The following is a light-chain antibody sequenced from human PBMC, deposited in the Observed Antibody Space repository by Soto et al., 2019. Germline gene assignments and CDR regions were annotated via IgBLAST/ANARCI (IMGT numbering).Light chain of an antibody. V-gene: IGKV3-20*01. CDR3: QQYVSSPPFT. CDR1: QSVSSNY. CDR2: GAS. Sequence: EIVLTQSPGTLSLSPGERATLSCRASQSVSSNYLAWYQQKPGQAPRLLIYGASNRATGIPDRFSGSGSGTGFTLTISRLEPEDFAVYFCQQYVSSPPFTFGQGTKVEIK. J-gene: IGKJ2*01.